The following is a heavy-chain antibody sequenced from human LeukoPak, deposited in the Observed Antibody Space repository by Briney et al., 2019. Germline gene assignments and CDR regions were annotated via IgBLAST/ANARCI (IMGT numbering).Heavy chain of an antibody. CDR1: GYTFTSYY. CDR3: ARDLEATIRLDY. D-gene: IGHD5-12*01. J-gene: IGHJ4*02. CDR2: INPSGGST. V-gene: IGHV1-46*01. Sequence: GASVKVSCKASGYTFTSYYMHWVRQAPGQGLEWMGIINPSGGSTSYAQKFQGRVTMTRDTSISTAYMELSRLRSDDTAVYYCARDLEATIRLDYWGQGTLVTVSS.